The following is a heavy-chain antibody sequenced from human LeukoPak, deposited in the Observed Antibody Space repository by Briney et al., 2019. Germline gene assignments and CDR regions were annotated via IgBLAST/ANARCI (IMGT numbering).Heavy chain of an antibody. D-gene: IGHD2-15*01. V-gene: IGHV4-34*01. CDR2: INHSGST. CDR1: GGSFSGYY. J-gene: IGHJ5*02. Sequence: SETLSLTCAVYGGSFSGYYWSWIRQPPGKGLEWIGEINHSGSTNYNPSLKSRVTISVDTSKNQFSLKLSSVTAADTAVYYCAKVPPIRGYCSGGSCPNWFDPWGQGTLVTVSS. CDR3: AKVPPIRGYCSGGSCPNWFDP.